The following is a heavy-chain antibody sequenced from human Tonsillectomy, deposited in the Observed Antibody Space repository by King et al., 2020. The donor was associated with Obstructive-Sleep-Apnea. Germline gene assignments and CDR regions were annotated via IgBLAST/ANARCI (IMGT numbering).Heavy chain of an antibody. CDR2: IRTSNGNT. V-gene: IGHV1-18*01. Sequence: VQLVESGAEVKKPGASVRVSCRASGYAFTTDGISWVRQSPGQGLEWMGWIRTSNGNTNYAQKLQGRDTVTTDTSTSTAYMELRSRRSDDTAVYYCARDQYSSSSRFFDLWGQGTLVTVSS. CDR1: GYAFTTDG. D-gene: IGHD6-19*01. J-gene: IGHJ4*02. CDR3: ARDQYSSSSRFFDL.